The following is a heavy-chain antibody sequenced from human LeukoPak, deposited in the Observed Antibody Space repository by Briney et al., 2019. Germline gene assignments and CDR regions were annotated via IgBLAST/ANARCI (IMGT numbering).Heavy chain of an antibody. CDR2: IFHSGNT. D-gene: IGHD2-2*01. Sequence: SETLSLTCTVSDYRFRDDYFWAWIRQPPGKGLEWIGNIFHSGNTYYSPSLNNRVTISLDMSTNQFSLKLNSVTAADTAVYYCARVYCSTSDCYHRRADTYYAVDVWGTGTTVTVSS. J-gene: IGHJ6*04. CDR3: ARVYCSTSDCYHRRADTYYAVDV. V-gene: IGHV4-38-2*02. CDR1: DYRFRDDYF.